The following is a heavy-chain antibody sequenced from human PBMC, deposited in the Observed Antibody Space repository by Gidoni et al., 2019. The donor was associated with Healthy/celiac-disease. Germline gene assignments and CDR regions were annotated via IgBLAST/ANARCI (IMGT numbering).Heavy chain of an antibody. CDR1: GFTFSSYS. CDR2: ISSSSITI. D-gene: IGHD4-17*01. J-gene: IGHJ6*02. Sequence: EVQLVESGGGLVQPGGSLRLSCAASGFTFSSYSMNWVRQAPGKGLEWGSYISSSSITIYYADSVKGRFTISRDNAKNSLYLQMNSLRDEDTAVYYCARDRVSEDYGDYDQPYGMDVWGQGTTVTVSS. V-gene: IGHV3-48*02. CDR3: ARDRVSEDYGDYDQPYGMDV.